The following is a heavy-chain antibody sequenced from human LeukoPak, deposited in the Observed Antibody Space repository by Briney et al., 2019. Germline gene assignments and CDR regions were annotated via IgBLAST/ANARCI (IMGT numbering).Heavy chain of an antibody. CDR2: IIPIFGTA. Sequence: SVKVSCMASGGTFSSYAISWVRQAPGQGLEWMGGIIPIFGTANYAQKFQGRVTITTDESTSTAYMELSSLRSEDTAVYYCARDYIGGYAPFDPWGQGTLVTVSS. D-gene: IGHD3-22*01. CDR1: GGTFSSYA. V-gene: IGHV1-69*05. J-gene: IGHJ5*02. CDR3: ARDYIGGYAPFDP.